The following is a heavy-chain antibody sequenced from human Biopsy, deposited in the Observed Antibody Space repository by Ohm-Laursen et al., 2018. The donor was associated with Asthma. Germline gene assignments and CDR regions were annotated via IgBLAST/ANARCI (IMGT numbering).Heavy chain of an antibody. J-gene: IGHJ4*02. CDR1: GFTFSSYS. CDR2: IATDGSNK. CDR3: VKDHSAGYYYFDD. D-gene: IGHD2-21*01. V-gene: IGHV3-64D*08. Sequence: GSLRLSCAASGFTFSSYSMHWVRQAPGRGPEYVSFIATDGSNKFYADSVKGRFTVSRDNSKHTLYLHMTGLRADDTDVYYCVKDHSAGYYYFDDWGQGAQVTVSS.